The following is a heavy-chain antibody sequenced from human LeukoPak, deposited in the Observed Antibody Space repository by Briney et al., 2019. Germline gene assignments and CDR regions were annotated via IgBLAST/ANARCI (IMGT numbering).Heavy chain of an antibody. Sequence: SETLSLTCAVYGGSFSGYYWSWIRQPPGKGLEWIGEINHSGSTNYNPSLKSRVTISVDTSKNQFSLKLSSVIAADTAVYYCARGYSYGFDYWGQGTLVTVSS. CDR2: INHSGST. CDR3: ARGYSYGFDY. CDR1: GGSFSGYY. V-gene: IGHV4-34*01. D-gene: IGHD5-18*01. J-gene: IGHJ4*02.